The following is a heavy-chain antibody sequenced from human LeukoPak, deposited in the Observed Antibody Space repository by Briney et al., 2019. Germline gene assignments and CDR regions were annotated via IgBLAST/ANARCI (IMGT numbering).Heavy chain of an antibody. V-gene: IGHV3-53*01. D-gene: IGHD3-16*01. Sequence: GVSLRLSCTVSGFTISNNHMTWVRQAPGKALEWVSLMYSGGTTYYAESVKGRFTNSRDISTNTLHLHMNSLRAEDTAVYYCARGLRDTRVMLTFGGVPRCYFDYWGQGTLVTVSS. CDR3: ARGLRDTRVMLTFGGVPRCYFDY. J-gene: IGHJ4*02. CDR1: GFTISNNH. CDR2: MYSGGTT.